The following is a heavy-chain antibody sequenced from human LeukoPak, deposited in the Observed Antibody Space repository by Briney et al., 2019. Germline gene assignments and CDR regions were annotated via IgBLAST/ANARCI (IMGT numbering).Heavy chain of an antibody. CDR2: VNPNSGGT. V-gene: IGHV1-2*02. CDR1: GYTFTDYY. J-gene: IGHJ4*02. CDR3: ARGEVVPVPDY. D-gene: IGHD2-2*01. Sequence: GASVKVSCKASGYTFTDYYMHWVRQAPGQGLEWMGWVNPNSGGTNYAQNFQGRVTMTRDTSISTAYMELRSLRSDDTAVYYCARGEVVPVPDYWGQGTLVTVSS.